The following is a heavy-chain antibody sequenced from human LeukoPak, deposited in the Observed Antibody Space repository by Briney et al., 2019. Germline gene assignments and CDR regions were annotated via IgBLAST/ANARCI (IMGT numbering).Heavy chain of an antibody. D-gene: IGHD2-15*01. CDR3: ARGYCSGGSCYRRPNAFDI. CDR1: GGSISPFS. Sequence: SETLSLTCTVSGGSISPFSWSWIRQPPGKGLEWIGYIYYTGSTNYNPSLKSRVTISIDTSKNQFSLKLSSVTAADTAVYYCARGYCSGGSCYRRPNAFDIWGQGTMVTVSS. V-gene: IGHV4-59*01. CDR2: IYYTGST. J-gene: IGHJ3*02.